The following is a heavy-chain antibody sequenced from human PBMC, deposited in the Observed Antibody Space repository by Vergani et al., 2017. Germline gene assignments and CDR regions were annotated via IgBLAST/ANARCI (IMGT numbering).Heavy chain of an antibody. D-gene: IGHD1-1*01. J-gene: IGHJ5*02. CDR2: ISHSGGT. CDR3: ARGRRRTVAPSGWFDP. Sequence: QVQLQQWGAGLLKPSETLSLTCAVHGGSFNTYYWSWIRQPPGKGLDWIGEISHSGGTNYSPYLKSRVTISVDTPKNHFSLNLTSVTAADTAVYYCARGRRRTVAPSGWFDPWGPGILVTVSS. CDR1: GGSFNTYY. V-gene: IGHV4-34*01.